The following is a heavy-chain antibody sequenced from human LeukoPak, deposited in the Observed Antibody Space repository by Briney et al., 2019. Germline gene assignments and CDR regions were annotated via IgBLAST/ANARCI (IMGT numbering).Heavy chain of an antibody. Sequence: SETLSLTCAVYVGSFSGYYWSWIRQPPGKGLEWIGEINHSGSTNYNPSLKSRVTISVVTSKNQFSLKLSSVTAADTAVYYCAREREGYFDLWGRGNLVTVSS. J-gene: IGHJ2*01. CDR2: INHSGST. CDR1: VGSFSGYY. V-gene: IGHV4-34*01. CDR3: AREREGYFDL.